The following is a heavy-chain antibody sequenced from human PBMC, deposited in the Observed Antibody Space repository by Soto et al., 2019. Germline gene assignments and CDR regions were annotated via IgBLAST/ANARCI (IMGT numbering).Heavy chain of an antibody. CDR1: GYTFTNYY. CDR3: ARTLHGDNVDY. D-gene: IGHD4-17*01. CDR2: MNPNSGNT. V-gene: IGHV1-8*01. J-gene: IGHJ4*02. Sequence: ASVKVSCKASGYTFTNYYINWVRQATGQGLEWMGWMNPNSGNTGYAQKFQGRVTMTRNTSISTAYMELSSLRSEDTAVYYCARTLHGDNVDYWGQGTLVTVSS.